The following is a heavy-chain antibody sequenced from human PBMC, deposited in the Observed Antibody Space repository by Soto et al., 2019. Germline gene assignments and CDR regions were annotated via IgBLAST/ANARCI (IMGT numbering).Heavy chain of an antibody. CDR1: GVTLKSYW. CDR3: ATSPTEGY. D-gene: IGHD2-2*01. V-gene: IGHV3-74*01. J-gene: IGHJ4*02. CDR2: IQSDGSST. Sequence: GGSLRLSCVVSGVTLKSYWMHWVRQAPGKGLVWVSRIQSDGSSTNYADSVKGRFTISRDNAKNTLYLQMDSLRVEDTAVYYCATSPTEGYWGQGTPVTVSS.